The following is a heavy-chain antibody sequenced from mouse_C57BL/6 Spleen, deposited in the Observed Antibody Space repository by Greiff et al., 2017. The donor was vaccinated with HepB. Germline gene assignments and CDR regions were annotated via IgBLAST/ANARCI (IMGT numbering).Heavy chain of an antibody. J-gene: IGHJ1*03. V-gene: IGHV14-2*01. CDR2: IDPEDGET. CDR1: GFNIKDYY. D-gene: IGHD2-1*01. CDR3: ARSGFYGNDWYFDV. Sequence: VQLQQSGAELVKPGASVKLSCTASGFNIKDYYMHWVKQRTEQGLEWLGRIDPEDGETKYAPNFQGKATITADTSSNTAYLQLGSLTSEDTAVYYCARSGFYGNDWYFDVWGTGTTVTVSS.